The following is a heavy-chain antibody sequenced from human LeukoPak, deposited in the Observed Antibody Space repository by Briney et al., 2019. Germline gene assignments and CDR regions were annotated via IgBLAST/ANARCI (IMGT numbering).Heavy chain of an antibody. CDR1: GYTFTSYD. V-gene: IGHV1-8*01. CDR3: ARGVNYDFWSGYYFLGAYYYGMDV. CDR2: MNPNSGNT. D-gene: IGHD3-3*01. Sequence: ASVKVSCKASGYTFTSYDINWVRQATGQGLEWMGWMNPNSGNTGYAQKFQGRVTMTRNTSISTAYMELSSLRSEDTAVYYCARGVNYDFWSGYYFLGAYYYGMDVWGQGTTVTVSS. J-gene: IGHJ6*02.